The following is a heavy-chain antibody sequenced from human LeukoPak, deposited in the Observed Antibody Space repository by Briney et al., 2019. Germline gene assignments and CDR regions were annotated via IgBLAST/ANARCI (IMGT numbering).Heavy chain of an antibody. CDR1: GDTVSSNRAA. J-gene: IGHJ4*02. D-gene: IGHD1/OR15-1a*01. CDR2: TYYRSKWYN. V-gene: IGHV6-1*01. Sequence: SQTLSLTCAISGDTVSSNRAAWNWIRQSPSRGLEWLGRTYYRSKWYNDYAGSVKSRISINSDTSKNQFSLHLNSVTPEDTAVYYCARDSDCWNNNFDHWGQGTLVTVSS. CDR3: ARDSDCWNNNFDH.